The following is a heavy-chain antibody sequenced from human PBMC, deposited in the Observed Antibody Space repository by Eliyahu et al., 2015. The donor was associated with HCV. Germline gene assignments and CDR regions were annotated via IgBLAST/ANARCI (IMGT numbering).Heavy chain of an antibody. Sequence: QVQLQESGPGLVKPSETLSLTCTXSGXSIXTXYWSWXRQPPGKGLEWIGYIHYSGSTNYNPXLKSRITISIDTSKNQFSLKLTSVTAADTAMYYCASGGGGIAVTGTGGWFDPWGQGTLVTVSS. CDR1: GXSIXTXY. J-gene: IGHJ5*02. D-gene: IGHD6-19*01. V-gene: IGHV4-59*01. CDR2: IHYSGST. CDR3: ASGGGGIAVTGTGGWFDP.